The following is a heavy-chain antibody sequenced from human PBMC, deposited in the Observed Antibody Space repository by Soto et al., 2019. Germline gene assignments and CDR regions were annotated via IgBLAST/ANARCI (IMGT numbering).Heavy chain of an antibody. D-gene: IGHD2-15*01. V-gene: IGHV4-39*01. CDR2: IYYSGST. Sequence: QLQLQESGPGLVKPSETLSLTCTVSGGSISSSSYYWGWIRQPPGKGLEWIGSIYYSGSTYYTPSTESRVTITVDTSKNQFTLKLSSVTAADTAVYYCARHDMGYCSGGSWECENWFDPWGQGTLVTVSS. J-gene: IGHJ5*02. CDR1: GGSISSSSYY. CDR3: ARHDMGYCSGGSWECENWFDP.